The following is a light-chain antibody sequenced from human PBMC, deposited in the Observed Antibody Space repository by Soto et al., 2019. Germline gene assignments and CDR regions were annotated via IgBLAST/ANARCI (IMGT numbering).Light chain of an antibody. V-gene: IGKV3-20*01. Sequence: EFVLTQSPGTLSLSPGERATLSCRASQSISSSFLAWYQQKPGQSPRLLIYGASSRGTGIPDRFSGSGSGTDFTLTISRLEPEDFAVYYCQQYNNWPPLTFGGGTKVEIK. CDR2: GAS. CDR1: QSISSSF. CDR3: QQYNNWPPLT. J-gene: IGKJ4*01.